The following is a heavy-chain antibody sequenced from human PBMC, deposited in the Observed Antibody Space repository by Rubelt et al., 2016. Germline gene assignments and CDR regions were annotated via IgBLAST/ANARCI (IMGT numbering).Heavy chain of an antibody. J-gene: IGHJ4*02. CDR2: ISAYNGNT. CDR1: GYTFTSYG. CDR3: ARCRRAGGAVAGTWDY. V-gene: IGHV1-18*01. Sequence: QVQLVQSGAEVKKPGASVKVSCKASGYTFTSYGISWVRQAPGQGLEWMGWISAYNGNTNYAQKLQGRVTMTNATATCTAYMELRSSSADDTAVYDWARCRRAGGAVAGTWDYWGQGTLVTVSS. D-gene: IGHD6-19*01.